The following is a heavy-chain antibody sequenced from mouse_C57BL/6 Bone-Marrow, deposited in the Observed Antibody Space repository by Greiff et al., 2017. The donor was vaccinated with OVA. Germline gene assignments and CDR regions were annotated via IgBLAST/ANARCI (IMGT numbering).Heavy chain of an antibody. CDR1: GYTLTSYG. V-gene: IGHV1-81*01. CDR3: ALTQYFDV. Sequence: QVQLQQSGAELARPGASVKLSCKASGYTLTSYGISWVKQRTGQGLEWIGEIDPRSGNTYYNEKFKGKATLTADKSSSTAYMELRSLTSEDSAVYFGALTQYFDVWGTGTTVSVSS. J-gene: IGHJ1*03. D-gene: IGHD4-1*01. CDR2: IDPRSGNT.